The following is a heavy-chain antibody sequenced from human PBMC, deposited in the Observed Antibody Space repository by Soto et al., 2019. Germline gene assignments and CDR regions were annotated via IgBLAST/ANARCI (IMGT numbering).Heavy chain of an antibody. Sequence: PGESLKISCKGSGYSFTSYWISWVRQMPGKGLEWMGRIDPSDSYTNYSPSFQGHVTISADKSITTAYLQWSSLKASDTAMYYCAILLSGLSDYGMDVWGQGTTVTVSS. CDR1: GYSFTSYW. V-gene: IGHV5-10-1*01. D-gene: IGHD3-16*02. CDR3: AILLSGLSDYGMDV. CDR2: IDPSDSYT. J-gene: IGHJ6*02.